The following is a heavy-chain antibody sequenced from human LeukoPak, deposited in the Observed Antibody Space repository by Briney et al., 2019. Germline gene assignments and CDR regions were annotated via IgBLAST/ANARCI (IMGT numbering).Heavy chain of an antibody. V-gene: IGHV3-23*01. D-gene: IGHD2-15*01. CDR1: GFNFSSFV. J-gene: IGHJ4*02. CDR3: AKDGRFGDFDR. CDR2: ISGSGGIP. Sequence: PGGSLRLSCVTSGFNFSSFVMNWVRQAPGKGLEWISSISGSGGIPYYTDSVKGRFTVSRDNSKNTFFLHMNSLRGEDTALYYCAKDGRFGDFDRWSQGTLVVVSS.